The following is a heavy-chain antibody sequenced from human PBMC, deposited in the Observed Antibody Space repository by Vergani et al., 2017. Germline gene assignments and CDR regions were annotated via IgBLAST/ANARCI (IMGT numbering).Heavy chain of an antibody. CDR2: IYWDDDM. D-gene: IGHD3-22*01. CDR3: AHRRRTYYYDSSGYYPAEYFQH. J-gene: IGHJ1*01. CDR1: GFSLSTSGVG. Sequence: QITLKESGPTLVKPTQTLPLTCTFSGFSLSTSGVGVGWIRQPPVKALEWLALIYWDDDMRYSPSLKSRLTITKDTSKNQVVLTMTNMDPVDTATYYCAHRRRTYYYDSSGYYPAEYFQHWGQGTLVTVSS. V-gene: IGHV2-5*02.